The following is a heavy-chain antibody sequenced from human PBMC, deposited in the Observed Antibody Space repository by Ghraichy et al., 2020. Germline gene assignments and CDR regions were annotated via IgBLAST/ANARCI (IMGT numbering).Heavy chain of an antibody. Sequence: GESLNISCKGSGYSFTSYWIGWVRQMPGKGLESMGIIYPSDSDTTYSPSFQGQVSLSADRSNSTAYLQWSSLKASDTAIYYCARRGVGAFDAFDIWGQGTTVTVSS. CDR2: IYPSDSDT. CDR1: GYSFTSYW. CDR3: ARRGVGAFDAFDI. D-gene: IGHD1-26*01. J-gene: IGHJ3*02. V-gene: IGHV5-51*01.